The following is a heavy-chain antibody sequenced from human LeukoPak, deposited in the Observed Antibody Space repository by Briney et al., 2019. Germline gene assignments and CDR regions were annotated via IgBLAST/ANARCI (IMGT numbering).Heavy chain of an antibody. V-gene: IGHV3-74*01. J-gene: IGHJ4*02. D-gene: IGHD1-14*01. CDR1: GFTFSNYW. CDR2: IKFDGSNT. CDR3: SRGGMGHTGNQPIDY. Sequence: PGGSLRLSCAGSGFTFSNYWMHWVRQAPGKGPAWVSRIKFDGSNTTYADSVKGRFTISRDNAKNTLFLQMYSLRAGDTAVYYCSRGGMGHTGNQPIDYWGQGTLVTVSS.